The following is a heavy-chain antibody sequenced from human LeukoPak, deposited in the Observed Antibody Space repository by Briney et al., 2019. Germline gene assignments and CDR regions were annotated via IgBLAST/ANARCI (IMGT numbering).Heavy chain of an antibody. CDR2: ISAYNGNT. V-gene: IGHV1-18*01. CDR1: GYTFTSYG. Sequence: GASVKVSCKASGYTFTSYGISWVRQAPGQGLEWMGWISAYNGNTNYAQKLQGRVTMTTDTSTSTAYMELRSLRSDDTAVYYCARDFGYCSSTSCRPFDYWSQGTLVTVSS. CDR3: ARDFGYCSSTSCRPFDY. J-gene: IGHJ4*02. D-gene: IGHD2-2*03.